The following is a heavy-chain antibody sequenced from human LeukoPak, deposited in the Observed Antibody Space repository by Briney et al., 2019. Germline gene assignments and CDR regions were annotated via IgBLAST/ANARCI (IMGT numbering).Heavy chain of an antibody. CDR1: GFTSRDYY. J-gene: IGHJ6*02. V-gene: IGHV3-11*06. D-gene: IGHD3-10*01. CDR2: ISSSSSYT. Sequence: GGSLRLSCAASGFTSRDYYMRGIRQAPGKGLEWVTYISSSSSYTNYADSVKGRFTISRDNAKNSLYLQMSSLRAEDTAVYYCARDANRGVPGMDVWGQGTTVTVSS. CDR3: ARDANRGVPGMDV.